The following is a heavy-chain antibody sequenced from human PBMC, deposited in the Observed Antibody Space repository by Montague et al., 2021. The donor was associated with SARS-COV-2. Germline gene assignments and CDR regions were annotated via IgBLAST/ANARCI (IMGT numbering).Heavy chain of an antibody. D-gene: IGHD1-26*01. CDR2: IYYSGST. V-gene: IGHV4-59*01. CDR3: ARYGSGKYHADYSGSYHLDY. Sequence: SETLSLTCIVSGGSISSYYWSWIRQPPGKGLEWIGYIYYSGSTNYNPSLKSRVTISVDTSKNQFSLKLSSVTAADTAVYYCARYGSGKYHADYSGSYHLDYWGQGTLVTVSS. J-gene: IGHJ4*02. CDR1: GGSISSYY.